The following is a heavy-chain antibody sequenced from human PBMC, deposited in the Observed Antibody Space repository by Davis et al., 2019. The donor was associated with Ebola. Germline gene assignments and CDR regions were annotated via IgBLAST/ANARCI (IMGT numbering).Heavy chain of an antibody. CDR2: IKSKTDGGTT. V-gene: IGHV3-15*01. Sequence: GESLKISCAASGFTFSNAWMSWVRQAPGKGLEWVGRIKSKTDGGTTDYAAPVKGRFTISRDDSKNTLYLQMNSLKTEDTAVYYCTSDTYEWDWDYWGQGTLVTVSS. CDR1: GFTFSNAW. J-gene: IGHJ4*02. D-gene: IGHD1-26*01. CDR3: TSDTYEWDWDY.